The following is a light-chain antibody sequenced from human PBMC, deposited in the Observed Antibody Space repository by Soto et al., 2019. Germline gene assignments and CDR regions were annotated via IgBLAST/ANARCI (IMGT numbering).Light chain of an antibody. V-gene: IGKV3-15*01. CDR1: QSVSSK. CDR3: QQYNNWPWT. J-gene: IGKJ1*01. CDR2: GAS. Sequence: EIVLTQSPGTVSLSPGESATLSCRASQSVSSKLAWYRQKPGQAPRLLIYGASTRATGVPARFSGSGSGTEFTLTISSLQSEDFAVYYCQQYNNWPWTFGQGTKVDIK.